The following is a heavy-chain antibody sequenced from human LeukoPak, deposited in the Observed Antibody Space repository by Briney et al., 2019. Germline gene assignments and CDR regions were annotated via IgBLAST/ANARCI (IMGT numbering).Heavy chain of an antibody. J-gene: IGHJ4*02. V-gene: IGHV3-43D*03. CDR1: GFTFDDYA. D-gene: IGHD6-13*01. CDR3: AKGTSSWHEFDY. CDR2: ITWDAGST. Sequence: GGSLRLSCASSGFTFDDYAMHWVRQAPGKGLEWVSLITWDAGSTYYADSVKGRFTISRDNSKNSLYLQMNSLRAEDTALYYCAKGTSSWHEFDYWGQGTLVTVSS.